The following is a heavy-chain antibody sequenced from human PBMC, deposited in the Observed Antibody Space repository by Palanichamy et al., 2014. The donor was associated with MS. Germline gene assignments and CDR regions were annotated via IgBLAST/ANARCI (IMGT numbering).Heavy chain of an antibody. J-gene: IGHJ2*01. Sequence: YSGSTYYNPSLKSRVTISVNTSKNQFSLKLSSVTAADTAVYYPIAAAGTLWYFDLWGRGTLVTVSS. D-gene: IGHD6-13*01. CDR3: IAAAGTLWYFDL. CDR2: YSGST. V-gene: IGHV4-30-4*01.